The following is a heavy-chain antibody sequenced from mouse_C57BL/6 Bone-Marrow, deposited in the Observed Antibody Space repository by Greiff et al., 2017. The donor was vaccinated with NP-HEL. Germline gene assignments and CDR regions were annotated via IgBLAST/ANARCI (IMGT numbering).Heavy chain of an antibody. J-gene: IGHJ3*01. CDR2: IYPGSGNT. Sequence: QVQLQQSGAELVRPGASVKLSCKASGYTFTDYDINWVKQRPGQGLEWIARIYPGSGNTYYTEKFKGKATLTAEKSSSTAYMQLSSLTSEDSSVYFCARDGNYVWFAYWRKGTLVTVSA. CDR3: ARDGNYVWFAY. V-gene: IGHV1-76*01. CDR1: GYTFTDYD. D-gene: IGHD2-1*01.